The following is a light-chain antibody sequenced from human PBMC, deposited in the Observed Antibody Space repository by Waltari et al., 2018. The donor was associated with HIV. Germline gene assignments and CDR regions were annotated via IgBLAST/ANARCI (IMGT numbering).Light chain of an antibody. CDR2: AAS. V-gene: IGKV1-12*01. Sequence: IPMIQSPSSVSATVGDRVTIVCRASQGINNYLAWYQQKPGKAPKLLLYAASSLQSGVPSRFSGSASGTDFTLIISSLQPEDFATYYCQQGNSFPITFGQGTRLEIK. CDR1: QGINNY. CDR3: QQGNSFPIT. J-gene: IGKJ5*01.